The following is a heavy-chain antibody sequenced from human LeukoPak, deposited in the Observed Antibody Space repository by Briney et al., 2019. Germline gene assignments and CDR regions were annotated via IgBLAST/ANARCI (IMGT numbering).Heavy chain of an antibody. CDR1: GGSFSGYY. J-gene: IGHJ3*02. D-gene: IGHD5-24*01. Sequence: LSLTRAVYGGSFSGYYWSWIRQAPGKGLEWVAVISYDGSNKYYADSVKGRFTISRDNSKNTLYLQMNSLRAEDTAVYYCARGAQRHAFDIWGQGTMVTVSS. CDR2: ISYDGSNK. CDR3: ARGAQRHAFDI. V-gene: IGHV3-30-3*01.